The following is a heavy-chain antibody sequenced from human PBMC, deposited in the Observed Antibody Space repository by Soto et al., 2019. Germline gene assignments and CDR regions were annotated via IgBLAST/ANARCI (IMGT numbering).Heavy chain of an antibody. D-gene: IGHD1-1*01. CDR1: GYNFFNFG. CDR2: VSPKSGNT. Sequence: QIPLVQSGTEVKKPGASVKVSCKASGYNFFNFGVSWVRQAPGQGLGWMGWVSPKSGNTDYARKVQGRVTMTTDTSTSTAYMELRGLRSDDTAVYYCARGRTVSSIGPLLVWGQGTLVSVSS. V-gene: IGHV1-18*01. J-gene: IGHJ1*01. CDR3: ARGRTVSSIGPLLV.